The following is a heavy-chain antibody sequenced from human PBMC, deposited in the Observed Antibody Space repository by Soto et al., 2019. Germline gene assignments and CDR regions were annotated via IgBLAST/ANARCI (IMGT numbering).Heavy chain of an antibody. CDR2: IWYDGSNK. J-gene: IGHJ4*02. V-gene: IGHV3-33*01. CDR3: ARDNRRGYSYGYLDY. D-gene: IGHD5-18*01. CDR1: GFTVSSYC. Sequence: SXGCLGLSCAASGFTVSSYCMHLVGQAPGKGLEWVAVIWYDGSNKYYADSVKGRFTISRDNSKNTLYLQMNSLRAEDTAVYYCARDNRRGYSYGYLDYWGQGTLVTVSS.